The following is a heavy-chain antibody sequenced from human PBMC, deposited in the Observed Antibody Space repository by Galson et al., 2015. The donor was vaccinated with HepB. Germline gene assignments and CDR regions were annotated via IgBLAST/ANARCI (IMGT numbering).Heavy chain of an antibody. Sequence: SPRHSCTASGVTFSIHWILRLRYAPGKGLEWGANIKQAGRENYYLDSVKGRFTISSANAKNSLHLQMNSLRAEDTAVYYCARAPDIVVVPAALPQCYYYGMDVWGQGTTVTVSS. D-gene: IGHD2-2*02. J-gene: IGHJ6*02. V-gene: IGHV3-7*03. CDR2: IKQAGREN. CDR1: GVTFSIHW. CDR3: ARAPDIVVVPAALPQCYYYGMDV.